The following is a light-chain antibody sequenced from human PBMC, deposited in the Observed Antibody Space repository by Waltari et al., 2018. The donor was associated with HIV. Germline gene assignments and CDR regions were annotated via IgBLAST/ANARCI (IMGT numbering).Light chain of an antibody. Sequence: QSVLTQPPSASGTPGPRVTISCSGSSSTIGSNTVNWYQQLPGTAPKLLIYINNQRPSGVPDRFSGSKSGTSASLAISGLQSEDEADYYCAAWDGSLNGRVVFGGGTKLTVL. V-gene: IGLV1-44*01. CDR2: INN. CDR1: SSTIGSNT. CDR3: AAWDGSLNGRVV. J-gene: IGLJ2*01.